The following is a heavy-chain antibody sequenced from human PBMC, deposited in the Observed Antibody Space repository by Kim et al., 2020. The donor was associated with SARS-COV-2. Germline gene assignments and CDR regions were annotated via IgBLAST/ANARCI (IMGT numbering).Heavy chain of an antibody. V-gene: IGHV3-74*01. J-gene: IGHJ5*02. CDR1: GFNFRRFW. D-gene: IGHD6-19*01. CDR3: AADPDASGGFWFDP. CDR2: INLDGSTR. Sequence: GGSLRLSCAASGFNFRRFWMHWVRQAPGKGPVWVSRINLDGSTRNYADSVKGRFTISRDNAQNTLFLEMTSLRADDTAIYYCAADPDASGGFWFDPWGQGTLVNVSS.